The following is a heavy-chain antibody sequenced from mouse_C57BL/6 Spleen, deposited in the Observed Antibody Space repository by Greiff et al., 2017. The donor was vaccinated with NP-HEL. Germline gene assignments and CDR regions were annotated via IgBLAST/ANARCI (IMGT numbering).Heavy chain of an antibody. CDR2: ISDGGSYT. CDR1: GFTFSSYA. Sequence: DVKLVESGGGLVKPGGSLKLSCAASGFTFSSYAMSWVRQTPEKRLEWVATISDGGSYTYYPDNVKGRFTISRDNAKNNLYLQMSHLKSEDTAMYYCARESSYEAMDYWGQGTSVTVSS. J-gene: IGHJ4*01. CDR3: ARESSYEAMDY. V-gene: IGHV5-4*01. D-gene: IGHD1-1*01.